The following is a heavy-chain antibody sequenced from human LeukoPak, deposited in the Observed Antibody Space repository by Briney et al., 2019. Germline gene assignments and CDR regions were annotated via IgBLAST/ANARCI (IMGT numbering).Heavy chain of an antibody. J-gene: IGHJ4*02. CDR2: ISGSGGST. V-gene: IGHV3-23*01. CDR3: AKDWKYYSSGWLFDY. CDR1: GFTFSSYA. D-gene: IGHD6-19*01. Sequence: GGSLRLSCAASGFTFSSYAMSWVRQAPGKGLEWVSAISGSGGSTYYADSVKGRFTISRDNSKNTLYLQVNSLRAEDTAVYYCAKDWKYYSSGWLFDYWGQGTLVTVSS.